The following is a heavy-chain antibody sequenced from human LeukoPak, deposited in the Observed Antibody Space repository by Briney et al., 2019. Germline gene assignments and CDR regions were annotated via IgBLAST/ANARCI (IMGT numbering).Heavy chain of an antibody. J-gene: IGHJ6*03. CDR2: ISSSSSYI. V-gene: IGHV3-21*01. D-gene: IGHD3-3*01. CDR1: GFTFSTYW. Sequence: GGSLRLSCVASGFTFSTYWMNWVRQAPGKGLEWVSSISSSSSYIYYADSVKGRFTISRDNAKNSLYLQMNSLRAEDTAVYYCARGLDYDFWSGHIYYYYYMDVWGKGTTVTVSS. CDR3: ARGLDYDFWSGHIYYYYYMDV.